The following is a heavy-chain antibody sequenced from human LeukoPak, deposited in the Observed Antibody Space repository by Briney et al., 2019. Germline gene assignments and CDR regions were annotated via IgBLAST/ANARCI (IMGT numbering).Heavy chain of an antibody. CDR3: ASVSGNYLDFQH. D-gene: IGHD3-10*01. CDR1: GFTFSTYA. V-gene: IGHV3-33*08. J-gene: IGHJ1*01. CDR2: IRYDGSNK. Sequence: GRSLRLSCAASGFTFSTYAMHWVRQAPGEGLEWVAFIRYDGSNKYYADSVKGRFTISRDNAKNSLYLQMNSLRAEDTAVYYCASVSGNYLDFQHWGQGTLVTVSS.